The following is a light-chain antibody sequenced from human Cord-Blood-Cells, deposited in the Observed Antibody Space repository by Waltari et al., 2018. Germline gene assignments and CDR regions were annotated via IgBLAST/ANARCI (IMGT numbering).Light chain of an antibody. V-gene: IGLV2-11*01. CDR2: DVS. J-gene: IGLJ1*01. Sequence: QSALTQPRSVSGSPGQSVTISCPGPSRYVGGSNYAPWYQQHPATHPKLMIYDVSKRPSGFPDRFSGSKSGNTASLTISGLQAEDKADYYCCSYAGSYTYVFGTGTKVTVL. CDR3: CSYAGSYTYV. CDR1: SRYVGGSNY.